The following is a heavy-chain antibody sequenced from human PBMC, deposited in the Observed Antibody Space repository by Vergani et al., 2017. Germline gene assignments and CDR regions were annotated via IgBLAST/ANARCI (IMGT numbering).Heavy chain of an antibody. CDR3: AKDLWLGTWGAFDI. Sequence: QVQLVESGGGVVQPGRSLRLSCAASGFTFSSYGMHWVRQAPGKGLEWVAVISYDGSNKYYADSVKGRFTISRDNSKNTLYLQMNSLRAEDTAVYYCAKDLWLGTWGAFDIWGQGTMVTVSS. V-gene: IGHV3-30*18. CDR2: ISYDGSNK. D-gene: IGHD1-7*01. CDR1: GFTFSSYG. J-gene: IGHJ3*02.